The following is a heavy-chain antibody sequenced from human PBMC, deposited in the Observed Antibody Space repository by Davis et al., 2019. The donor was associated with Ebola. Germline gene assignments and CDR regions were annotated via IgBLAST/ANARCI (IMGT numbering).Heavy chain of an antibody. J-gene: IGHJ3*02. CDR3: ARGYGYCSSTSCYAFDI. Sequence: PGGSLRLSCAASGFTFDDYAMHWVRQAPGKGLEWVSGISWNSGNIGYADSVKGRFTISRDNAKNSLYLQMNSLRDEDTAVYYCARGYGYCSSTSCYAFDIWGQGTMVTVSS. D-gene: IGHD2-2*03. CDR2: ISWNSGNI. CDR1: GFTFDDYA. V-gene: IGHV3-9*01.